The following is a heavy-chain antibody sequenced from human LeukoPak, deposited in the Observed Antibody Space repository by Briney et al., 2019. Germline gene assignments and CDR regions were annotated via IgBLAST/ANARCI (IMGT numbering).Heavy chain of an antibody. CDR3: AKSLLTMIVLGGPYYFDS. Sequence: SGGSLRLSCVASGFTFSSYAMSWVRQAPGKGLEWVSRISDSGGSTYYADSVKGRFTISRDNSKNTLYLQMNSLRAEDTAVYYCAKSLLTMIVLGGPYYFDSWGQGTLVTVSS. D-gene: IGHD3-22*01. CDR1: GFTFSSYA. J-gene: IGHJ4*02. V-gene: IGHV3-23*01. CDR2: ISDSGGST.